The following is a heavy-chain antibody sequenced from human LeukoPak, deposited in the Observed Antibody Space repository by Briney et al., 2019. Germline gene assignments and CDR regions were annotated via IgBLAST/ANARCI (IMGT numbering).Heavy chain of an antibody. D-gene: IGHD2-2*01. CDR1: GLTFSSYW. V-gene: IGHV3-7*01. J-gene: IGHJ6*03. CDR3: ARGAGYCSSTTCSDYYYMDV. Sequence: GGSLRLSCAASGLTFSSYWMSWFRQAPGKGLEWVANIKQDGSEKYYVESVKSRFTISRDNDKNSLYLQMNSLRAEDTAVYYCARGAGYCSSTTCSDYYYMDVRGKGTTVTVSS. CDR2: IKQDGSEK.